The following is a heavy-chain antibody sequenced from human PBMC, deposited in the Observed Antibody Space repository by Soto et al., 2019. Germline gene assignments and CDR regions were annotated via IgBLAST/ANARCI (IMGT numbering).Heavy chain of an antibody. J-gene: IGHJ4*02. CDR1: GFTFSSYA. V-gene: IGHV3-23*01. D-gene: IGHD3-22*01. CDR3: AKDLSSETYYYDSSGYYRD. Sequence: PGGSLRLSCAASGFTFSSYAMSWVRQAPGKGLEWVSAISGSGGSTYYADSVKGRFTISRDNSKNTLYLQMNSLRAEDTAVYYCAKDLSSETYYYDSSGYYRDWGQGILVTVS. CDR2: ISGSGGST.